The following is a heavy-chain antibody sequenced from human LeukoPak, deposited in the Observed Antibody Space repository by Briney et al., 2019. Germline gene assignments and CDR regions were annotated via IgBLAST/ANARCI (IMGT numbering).Heavy chain of an antibody. CDR2: MNPNSGNT. CDR1: GYTFTTYD. D-gene: IGHD3-10*01. Sequence: ASVKVSCKASGYTFTTYDINWVRQASGQGLEWMGWMNPNSGNTGYAQKFQGRVTMTRNTSVSTAYMELNSLRSEDTAVYYCARANYYGSGKKDLDYWGQGTLVTVSS. CDR3: ARANYYGSGKKDLDY. J-gene: IGHJ4*02. V-gene: IGHV1-8*01.